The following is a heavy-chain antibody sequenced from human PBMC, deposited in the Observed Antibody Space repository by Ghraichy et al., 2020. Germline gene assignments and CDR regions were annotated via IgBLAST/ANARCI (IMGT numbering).Heavy chain of an antibody. CDR3: ARDIGRATADY. CDR1: GFTFRIYE. Sequence: GESLNISCAPSGFTFRIYEMNWVRQAPGKGLEWISYIDSSGETTYYADSVKGRFIISRDNAKNSLYLQMNSLRAEDTAAYYCARDIGRATADYWGQGTLVTVSS. J-gene: IGHJ4*02. D-gene: IGHD3-10*01. CDR2: IDSSGETT. V-gene: IGHV3-48*03.